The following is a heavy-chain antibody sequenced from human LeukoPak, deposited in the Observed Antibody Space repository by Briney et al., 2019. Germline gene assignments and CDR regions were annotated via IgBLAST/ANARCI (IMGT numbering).Heavy chain of an antibody. CDR1: GGSISSYY. CDR2: FYYSGST. D-gene: IGHD4-17*01. Sequence: PSETLSLTCTVSGGSISSYYWSWIRQPPGKGLEWIGYFYYSGSTKYNPSLKSRVTISLDTSKNQFSLKLNSVTAADTAVYYCARQHDDYRPPYYYYMDVWGKGTTVTVSS. J-gene: IGHJ6*03. CDR3: ARQHDDYRPPYYYYMDV. V-gene: IGHV4-59*08.